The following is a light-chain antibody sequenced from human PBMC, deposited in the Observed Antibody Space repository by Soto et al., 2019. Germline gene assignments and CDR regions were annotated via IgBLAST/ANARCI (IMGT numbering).Light chain of an antibody. CDR3: QQHDAWPAT. CDR2: GAS. V-gene: IGKV3-15*01. Sequence: VMTQSPDTLSVSPGERVTLSCRASQSVGSDLAWYRQKPGQAPRLLIYGASTRATGIPARFSGSGSGTDFTLTISSLQAEDSAVYYCQQHDAWPATFGQGTKVDI. CDR1: QSVGSD. J-gene: IGKJ1*01.